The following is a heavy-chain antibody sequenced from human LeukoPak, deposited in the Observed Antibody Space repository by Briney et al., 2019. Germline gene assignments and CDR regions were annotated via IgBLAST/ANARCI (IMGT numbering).Heavy chain of an antibody. Sequence: PSATLSLTCAVSGGPIIASYWSWIRQPPGKGLEWIVYTHYSGTGNYNPSLKSRVTISIDTSKNRFSLRLTSVTAADTAVYYCARVRFYDTTGYSTSYYLDYWGQGALVTVSS. J-gene: IGHJ4*02. CDR3: ARVRFYDTTGYSTSYYLDY. D-gene: IGHD3-22*01. CDR2: THYSGTG. V-gene: IGHV4-59*01. CDR1: GGPIIASY.